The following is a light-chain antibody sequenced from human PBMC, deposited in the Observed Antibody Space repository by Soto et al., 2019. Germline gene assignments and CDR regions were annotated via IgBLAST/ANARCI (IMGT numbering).Light chain of an antibody. V-gene: IGLV4-60*02. CDR2: LEGSGIC. CDR3: ETWDNSTWV. J-gene: IGLJ3*02. Sequence: QPVLTQSSSASASLGSSVNLTCILTSGHSKYLIAWHQQQPGKAPRYLMELEGSGICNKGSGVPERFSGSSSGAARYLTISNCHFEDEADYACETWDNSTWVFGGGTKLTVL. CDR1: SGHSKYL.